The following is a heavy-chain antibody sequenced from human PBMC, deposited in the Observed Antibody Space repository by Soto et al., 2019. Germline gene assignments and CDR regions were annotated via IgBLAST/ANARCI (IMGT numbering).Heavy chain of an antibody. V-gene: IGHV4-31*03. D-gene: IGHD2-15*01. CDR2: IHYSGSS. CDR3: GGGSGRRGGDNRRFYP. J-gene: IGHJ5*02. Sequence: QVQLQESGPGLVKPSQTLSLTCTVSGGSISSGGYYWSWIRQHPGKGLEWIGYIHYSGSSYYNPSVKSRVTRSVVTSKSLFAVELSSVTAPGRALHYGGGGSGRRGGDNRRFYPWGQGTLVTVSS. CDR1: GGSISSGGYY.